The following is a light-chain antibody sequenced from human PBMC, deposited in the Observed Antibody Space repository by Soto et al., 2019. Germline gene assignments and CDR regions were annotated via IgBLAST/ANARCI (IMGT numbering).Light chain of an antibody. Sequence: VMTQSPATLSVSPGERVTLSCRASQSVRSNLAWYQQKPGQSPRLLIYGASTRATGIPARFSGSGSGTDFTLTISSLQPEDFATYYCQQSYSTPLTFGGGTKVDIK. J-gene: IGKJ4*01. V-gene: IGKV3-15*01. CDR2: GAS. CDR3: QQSYSTPLT. CDR1: QSVRSN.